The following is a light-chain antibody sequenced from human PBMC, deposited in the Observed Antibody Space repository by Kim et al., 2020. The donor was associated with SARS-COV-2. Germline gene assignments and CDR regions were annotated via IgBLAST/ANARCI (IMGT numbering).Light chain of an antibody. CDR2: GAS. CDR1: QSLSTN. CDR3: QQYNIWPLT. Sequence: VSPGERATFSCRASQSLSTNLAWFLQKPGQAPRLLIYGASTRATGIPARFSGSGSGTEFTLTISSLQSEDFAVYYCQQYNIWPLTFGGGTKVEIK. V-gene: IGKV3-15*01. J-gene: IGKJ4*01.